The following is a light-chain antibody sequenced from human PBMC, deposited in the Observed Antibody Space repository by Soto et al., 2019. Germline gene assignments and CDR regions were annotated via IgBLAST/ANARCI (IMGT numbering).Light chain of an antibody. CDR3: QQFSSYPLT. V-gene: IGKV3-20*01. Sequence: EIVRPQSPSALSSSPGERATLSCRASQTVRNNYLAWYQQKPGQAPRLLIYDASSRATGIPDRFSGGGSGTDFTLTISRLEPEDFAVYYCQQFSSYPLTFGGGTNVDI. CDR1: QTVRNNY. CDR2: DAS. J-gene: IGKJ4*01.